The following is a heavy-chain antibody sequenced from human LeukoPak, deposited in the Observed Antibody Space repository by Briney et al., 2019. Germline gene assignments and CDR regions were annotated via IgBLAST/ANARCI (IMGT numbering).Heavy chain of an antibody. CDR1: GFTFSTYE. D-gene: IGHD3-22*01. CDR2: ISSSGSTI. V-gene: IGHV3-48*03. CDR3: ARDVRSGYYFDY. Sequence: GGSLRLSCAASGFTFSTYEMNWVRQAPGRGLEWVSYISSSGSTIFYADSVKGRFTISRDNAKNSLYLQMSSLRVEDSAVYYCARDVRSGYYFDYWGQGTLVTVSS. J-gene: IGHJ4*02.